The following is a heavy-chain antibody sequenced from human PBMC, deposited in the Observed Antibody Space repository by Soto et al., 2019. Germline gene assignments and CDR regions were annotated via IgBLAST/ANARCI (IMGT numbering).Heavy chain of an antibody. CDR3: ARDLVVRGAFDI. Sequence: SVKVSCKASGGTFSSYAISWVRQAPGQGLEWMGGIIPIFGTANYAQKFQGRVTITADESTSTAYMELSSLRSEDTAVYYCARDLVVRGAFDIWGQRTMVTVSS. J-gene: IGHJ3*02. CDR1: GGTFSSYA. CDR2: IIPIFGTA. D-gene: IGHD2-15*01. V-gene: IGHV1-69*13.